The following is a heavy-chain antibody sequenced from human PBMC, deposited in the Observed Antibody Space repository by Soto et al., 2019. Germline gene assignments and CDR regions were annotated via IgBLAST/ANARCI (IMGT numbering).Heavy chain of an antibody. V-gene: IGHV3-48*03. CDR3: ARDRDELVGIFPYYYGMDV. D-gene: IGHD2-21*01. CDR2: ISSSGRAT. J-gene: IGHJ6*02. Sequence: GGSLRLSCAASGFTFSSYEMNWVRQAPGKGLEWVSYISSSGRATYYADSVKGRFTISRDNTKNSLSLQMNSLRADDTAVYYCARDRDELVGIFPYYYGMDVWGQGTTVTVSS. CDR1: GFTFSSYE.